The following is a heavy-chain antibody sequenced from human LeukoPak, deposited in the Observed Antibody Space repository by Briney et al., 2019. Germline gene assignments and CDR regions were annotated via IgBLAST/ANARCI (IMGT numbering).Heavy chain of an antibody. CDR2: ISSSSSYI. CDR3: ASRYDDSSGYNLDY. V-gene: IGHV3-21*01. Sequence: GGSLRLSCAASGFTFSSYSMNWVRQAPGKGLEWVSSISSSSSYIYYADSVKGRFTISRDNAKNSLYLQMNSLRAEDTAVYYCASRYDDSSGYNLDYWGQGTLVTVSS. CDR1: GFTFSSYS. D-gene: IGHD3-22*01. J-gene: IGHJ4*02.